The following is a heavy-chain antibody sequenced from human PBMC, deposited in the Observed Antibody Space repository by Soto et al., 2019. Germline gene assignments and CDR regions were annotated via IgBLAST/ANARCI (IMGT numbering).Heavy chain of an antibody. V-gene: IGHV3-30-3*01. J-gene: IGHJ4*02. Sequence: QVQLVESGGGVVQPGGSLRLSCAASVFTFSTLVMHWVGQAPGKGLEWMAIIPYGGVNKYYADSVKGRFTISRDIPESTLYLQMNSLRTEDTAVYYCAREEFEDGRGHFDYWGQGTLVSVSS. CDR2: IPYGGVNK. CDR3: AREEFEDGRGHFDY. CDR1: VFTFSTLV. D-gene: IGHD3-22*01.